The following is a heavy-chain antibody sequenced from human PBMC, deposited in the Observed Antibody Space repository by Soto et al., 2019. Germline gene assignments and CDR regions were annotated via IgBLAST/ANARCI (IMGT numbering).Heavy chain of an antibody. D-gene: IGHD5-12*01. CDR2: IYPGDSDT. CDR1: GYSFTSYW. V-gene: IGHV5-51*01. J-gene: IGHJ4*02. CDR3: ARLPLYSGYAYFDY. Sequence: GYSFTSYWIGWVRQMPGKGLEWMGIIYPGDSDTRYSPSFQGQVTISADKSISTAYLQWSSLKASDTAMYYCARLPLYSGYAYFDYWGQGTLVTVSS.